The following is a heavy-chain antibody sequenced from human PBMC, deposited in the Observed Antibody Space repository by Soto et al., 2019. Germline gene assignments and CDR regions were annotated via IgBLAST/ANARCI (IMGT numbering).Heavy chain of an antibody. J-gene: IGHJ6*03. CDR1: GGTFSSYT. Sequence: QVQLVQSGAEVKKPGSSVKVSCKASGGTFSSYTISWVRQAPGQGLEWMGRIIPILGIANYAQKFQGRVTITADKSTSTAYMELSSLRSEDTDVYYCARGYCSGGSCYHYFYYYMDVWGTGTTVTVSS. V-gene: IGHV1-69*02. D-gene: IGHD2-15*01. CDR3: ARGYCSGGSCYHYFYYYMDV. CDR2: IIPILGIA.